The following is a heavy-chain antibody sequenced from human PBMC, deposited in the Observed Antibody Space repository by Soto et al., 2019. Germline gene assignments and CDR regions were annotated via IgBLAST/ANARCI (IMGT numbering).Heavy chain of an antibody. CDR2: IDPSDSYT. CDR1: GYSFTSYW. Sequence: GESLKISCKGSGYSFTSYWISWVRQMPGKGLEWMGRIDPSDSYTNYSPSFQGHVTISADKSISTAHLQWSSLKASDTAMYYCARLRKVDTAMGNWFDPWGQGTLVTVSS. D-gene: IGHD5-18*01. V-gene: IGHV5-10-1*01. CDR3: ARLRKVDTAMGNWFDP. J-gene: IGHJ5*02.